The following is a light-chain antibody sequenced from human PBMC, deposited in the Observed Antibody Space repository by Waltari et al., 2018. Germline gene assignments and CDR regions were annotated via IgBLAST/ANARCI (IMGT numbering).Light chain of an antibody. CDR2: WAS. V-gene: IGKV4-1*01. J-gene: IGKJ4*01. CDR1: QTLLWYSNKRDY. Sequence: DIVMSQSPDSLTVSLGETATINCRSSQTLLWYSNKRDYLAWYQQRPGHPPRLLFYWASTRESGVPDRFSGSGSGTDFSLTISRLDPEDFAVYYCQLYGNSPVVTFGGGTKVEIK. CDR3: QLYGNSPVVT.